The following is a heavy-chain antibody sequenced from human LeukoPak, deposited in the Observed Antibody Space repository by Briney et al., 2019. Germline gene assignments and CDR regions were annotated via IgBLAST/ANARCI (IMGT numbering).Heavy chain of an antibody. J-gene: IGHJ4*02. CDR3: ATLRVVVTATGLDY. V-gene: IGHV3-48*02. CDR2: ISSSSSTI. CDR1: GFTFSSYG. D-gene: IGHD2-21*02. Sequence: GGSLRLSCAASGFTFSSYGMHWVRQAPGKGLEWVSYISSSSSTIYYADSVKGRFTISRDNAKNSLYLQMNSLRDEDTAVYYCATLRVVVTATGLDYWGQGILVTVSS.